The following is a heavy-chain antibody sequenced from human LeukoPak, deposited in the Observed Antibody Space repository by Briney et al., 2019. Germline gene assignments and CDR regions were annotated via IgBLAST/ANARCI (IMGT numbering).Heavy chain of an antibody. Sequence: SQTLSLTCTVSGGSISSGGYSWSWIRQPPGKGLEWIGYIYHSGSTYYNPSLKSRVTISVDRSKNQFSLKLSSVTAADTAVYYCARVNYGSGSLYFDYWGQGTLVTVSS. CDR3: ARVNYGSGSLYFDY. CDR2: IYHSGST. J-gene: IGHJ4*02. D-gene: IGHD3-10*01. V-gene: IGHV4-30-2*01. CDR1: GGSISSGGYS.